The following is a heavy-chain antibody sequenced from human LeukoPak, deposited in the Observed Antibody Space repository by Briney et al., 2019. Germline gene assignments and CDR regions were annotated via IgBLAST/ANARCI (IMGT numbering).Heavy chain of an antibody. J-gene: IGHJ4*02. D-gene: IGHD2-2*01. V-gene: IGHV3-23*01. CDR1: GFTFSSYA. Sequence: GGSLRLSCAASGFTFSSYAMSWVRQAPGKGLEWVSAINGSGGSTYYADSVKGRFTISRDNSKNTLYLQMNSLRAEDTAVYYCAKVSSQYCSSTSCYWDYWGQGTLVTVSS. CDR3: AKVSSQYCSSTSCYWDY. CDR2: INGSGGST.